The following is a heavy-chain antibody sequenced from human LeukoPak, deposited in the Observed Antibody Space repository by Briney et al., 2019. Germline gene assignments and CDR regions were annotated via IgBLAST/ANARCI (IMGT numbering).Heavy chain of an antibody. CDR2: ISGSGGST. CDR1: GFTFSSYA. CDR3: ASVRYCSSTSCYTGAFDI. J-gene: IGHJ3*02. Sequence: GGSLRLSCAASGFTFSSYAMSWVRQAPGKGLEWVSAISGSGGSTYYADSVKGRFTISRDNSKNTLYLQMNSLRAEDTAVYYCASVRYCSSTSCYTGAFDIWGQGTMDTVSS. V-gene: IGHV3-23*01. D-gene: IGHD2-2*02.